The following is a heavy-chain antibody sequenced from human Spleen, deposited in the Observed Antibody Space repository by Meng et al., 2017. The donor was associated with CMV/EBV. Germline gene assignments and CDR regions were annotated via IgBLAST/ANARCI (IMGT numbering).Heavy chain of an antibody. CDR3: ARVVYSSHFDY. J-gene: IGHJ4*02. CDR2: VNTKSGDK. V-gene: IGHV1-2*02. CDR1: GYTCTDYD. Sequence: CKASGYTCTDYDIHGVRKGPGQGLEWMGGVNTKSGDKDYAQKFKGRGNMTRDTSISKAHLERGRLKSDDTAVNYCARVVYSSHFDYWGQGTLVTVSS. D-gene: IGHD6-19*01.